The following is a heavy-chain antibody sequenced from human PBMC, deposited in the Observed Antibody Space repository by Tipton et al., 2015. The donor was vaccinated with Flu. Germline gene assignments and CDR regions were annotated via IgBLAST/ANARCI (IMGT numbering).Heavy chain of an antibody. J-gene: IGHJ4*02. CDR1: GGSISTYY. D-gene: IGHD6-19*01. V-gene: IGHV4-4*07. Sequence: LRLSCTVSGGSISTYYWSWIRQPAGKGLEWIGRIYTSGSTNYNPSLTSRVTMSVNTSKNQFSLRLSSVTAADTAVYYCARGAGGPATALDCWGQGTLVTVSS. CDR2: IYTSGST. CDR3: ARGAGGPATALDC.